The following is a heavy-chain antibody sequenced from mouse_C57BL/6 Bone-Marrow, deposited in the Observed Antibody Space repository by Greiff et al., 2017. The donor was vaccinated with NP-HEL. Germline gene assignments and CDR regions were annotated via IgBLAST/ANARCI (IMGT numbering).Heavy chain of an antibody. CDR1: GYAFSSYW. V-gene: IGHV1-80*01. D-gene: IGHD1-1*01. Sequence: QVQLKQSGAELVKPGASVKISCKASGYAFSSYWMNWVKQRPGKGLEWIGQIYPGDGDTNYNGKFKGKATLTADKSSSTAYMQLSSLTSEDSAVYFCARSGTTVVRDYFDYWGQGTTLTVSS. CDR3: ARSGTTVVRDYFDY. CDR2: IYPGDGDT. J-gene: IGHJ2*01.